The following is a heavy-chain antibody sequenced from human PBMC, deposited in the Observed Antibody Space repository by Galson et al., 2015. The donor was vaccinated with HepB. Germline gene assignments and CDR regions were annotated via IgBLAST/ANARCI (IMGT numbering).Heavy chain of an antibody. D-gene: IGHD3-10*01. CDR2: ISSSSSYI. Sequence: SLRLSCAASGFTFSSYSMNWVRQAPGKGLEWVSSISSSSSYIYYADSVKGRFTISRDNAKNSLYLQMNSLRAEDTAVYYYAREPGGWFGELPHPLAFDIWGQGTMVTVSS. J-gene: IGHJ3*02. CDR1: GFTFSSYS. CDR3: AREPGGWFGELPHPLAFDI. V-gene: IGHV3-21*01.